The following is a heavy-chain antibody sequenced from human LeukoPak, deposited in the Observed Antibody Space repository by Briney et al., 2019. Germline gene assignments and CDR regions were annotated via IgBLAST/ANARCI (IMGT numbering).Heavy chain of an antibody. CDR3: AKESSCSGSTCQTAFDI. CDR1: GFTFSRYY. D-gene: IGHD3-3*01. Sequence: EPGGSLRLSCAASGFTFSRYYMHWVRQAPGKGLEWVAFIRDDGGEKYYTDSVRGRFTISRDNSKNTLYLQMNSLGPEDTAVYYCAKESSCSGSTCQTAFDIWGQGTLVTVSS. CDR2: IRDDGGEK. V-gene: IGHV3-30*02. J-gene: IGHJ3*02.